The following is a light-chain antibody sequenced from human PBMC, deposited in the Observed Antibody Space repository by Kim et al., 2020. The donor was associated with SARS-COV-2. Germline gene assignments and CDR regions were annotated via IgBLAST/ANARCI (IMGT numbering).Light chain of an antibody. CDR2: GNS. J-gene: IGLJ3*02. Sequence: QSVTNSGTGSISNIGAGNDLHWYQQRPGTAPKLLVYGNSNRPSGVPARFSGSKSGTSPSLAITGLHAEDEADYYCQSYDSSLSGWVFGGGTKVTVL. CDR1: ISNIGAGND. V-gene: IGLV1-40*01. CDR3: QSYDSSLSGWV.